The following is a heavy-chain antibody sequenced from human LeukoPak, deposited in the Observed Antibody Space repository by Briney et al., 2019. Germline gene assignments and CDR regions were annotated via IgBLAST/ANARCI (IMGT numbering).Heavy chain of an antibody. D-gene: IGHD5-18*01. CDR3: ARTQIADTAMLTDAFDI. V-gene: IGHV3-23*01. CDR1: GFTFCSLA. Sequence: GGSLRLSCTASGFTFCSLAMSWARQAPGKGLEWVSAISGSGGSTYYADSVNGRFTISRDSSKNTLFLQMNSLRAEDTALYYCARTQIADTAMLTDAFDIWGQGTMVTVSS. J-gene: IGHJ3*02. CDR2: ISGSGGST.